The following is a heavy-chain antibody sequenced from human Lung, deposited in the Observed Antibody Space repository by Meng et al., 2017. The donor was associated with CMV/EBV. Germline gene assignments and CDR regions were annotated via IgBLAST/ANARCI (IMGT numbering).Heavy chain of an antibody. CDR3: AKDTGGYSYGYNAFDI. V-gene: IGHV3-9*01. CDR2: ISWNSGSI. J-gene: IGHJ3*02. D-gene: IGHD5-18*01. Sequence: SXAASGFTFSSYEMNWVRQAPGKGLEWVSGISWNSGSIGYADSVKGRFTISRDNAKNSLYLQMNNLRAEDTALYYCAKDTGGYSYGYNAFDIWGQGTMVXVSS. CDR1: GFTFSSYE.